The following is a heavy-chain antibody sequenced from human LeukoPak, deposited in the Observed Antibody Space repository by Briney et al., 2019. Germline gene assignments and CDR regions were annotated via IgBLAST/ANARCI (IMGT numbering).Heavy chain of an antibody. V-gene: IGHV1-46*01. CDR2: INPGSGST. CDR3: VRDLGYYDSSGYPTHFDY. CDR1: GYTFTSYF. D-gene: IGHD3-22*01. J-gene: IGHJ4*02. Sequence: ASVTVSCKASGYTFTSYFIHWVRQAPGQGLEWMGIINPGSGSTSYTQKFRDRVTMTRDKSTSTVNMELSSLRSEDTAVCYCVRDLGYYDSSGYPTHFDYWGQGTLVTVSS.